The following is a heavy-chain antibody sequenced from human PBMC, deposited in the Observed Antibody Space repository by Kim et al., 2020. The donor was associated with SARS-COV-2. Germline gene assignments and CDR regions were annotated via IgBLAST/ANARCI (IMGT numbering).Heavy chain of an antibody. V-gene: IGHV1-3*01. CDR2: INAGNGNT. CDR1: GYTFTSYA. CDR3: ARPDPGVRYSSGWIFDY. D-gene: IGHD6-19*01. J-gene: IGHJ4*02. Sequence: ASVKVSCKASGYTFTSYAMHWVRQAPGQRLEWMGWINAGNGNTKYSQKFQGRVTITRDTSASTAYMELSSLRSEDTAVYYCARPDPGVRYSSGWIFDYWGQGTLVTVSS.